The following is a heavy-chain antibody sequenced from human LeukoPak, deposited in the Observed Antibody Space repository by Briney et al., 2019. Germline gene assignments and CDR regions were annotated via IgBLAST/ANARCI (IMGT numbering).Heavy chain of an antibody. CDR3: AKEVWGPGPSAYFDY. Sequence: PGGSLRLSCAASGFTFSSFSMNWVRQGPGKGLEWISYISASASNIQYADSVKGRFTVSRDNSKNTLYLQMNSLRAEDTAVYYCAKEVWGPGPSAYFDYWGQGTLVTVSS. J-gene: IGHJ4*02. CDR1: GFTFSSFS. D-gene: IGHD3-16*01. CDR2: ISASASNI. V-gene: IGHV3-48*01.